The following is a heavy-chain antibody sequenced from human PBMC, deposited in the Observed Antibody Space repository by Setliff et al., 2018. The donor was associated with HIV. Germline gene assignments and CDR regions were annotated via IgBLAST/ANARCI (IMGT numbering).Heavy chain of an antibody. D-gene: IGHD1-26*01. J-gene: IGHJ4*02. CDR1: GFTFSNFW. CDR2: IKEDGSET. V-gene: IGHV3-7*01. CDR3: AAVFTGEPGRSLDN. Sequence: GGSLRLSCATSGFTFSNFWMTWVRQAPGKGLEWVANIKEDGSETFYADSVKGRFTVSRDNAKNSLYLQMNSLRAEDTAVYYCAAVFTGEPGRSLDNWGQGTPVTVSS.